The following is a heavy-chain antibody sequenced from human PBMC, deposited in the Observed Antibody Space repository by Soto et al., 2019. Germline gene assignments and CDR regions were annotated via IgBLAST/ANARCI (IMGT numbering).Heavy chain of an antibody. Sequence: QVTLKESGPVLVKPTETLTLTCTVSGFSLSNARMGVSWIRQPPGKALEWLAHIFSNDEKSYSTSLKSRLTISKDTSKSQVVLTMPNMDPVDTATYYCARIPDYYDSSGYWYYFDYWGQGTLVTVSS. J-gene: IGHJ4*02. D-gene: IGHD3-22*01. CDR2: IFSNDEK. V-gene: IGHV2-26*01. CDR3: ARIPDYYDSSGYWYYFDY. CDR1: GFSLSNARMG.